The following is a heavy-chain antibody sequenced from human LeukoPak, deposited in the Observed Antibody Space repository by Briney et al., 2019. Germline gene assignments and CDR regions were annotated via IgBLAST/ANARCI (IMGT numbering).Heavy chain of an antibody. CDR1: GYTFTVYY. CDR2: INPNSGGT. Sequence: GASVKVSCKASGYTFTVYYIHWVRQAPGQGLEWMGWINPNSGGTNYAQKFQGRVTMTRDTSISTAYMELSRLRSDDTAVYYCARDLFRGANWFDPWGQGTLVTVSS. CDR3: ARDLFRGANWFDP. D-gene: IGHD3-10*01. J-gene: IGHJ5*02. V-gene: IGHV1-2*02.